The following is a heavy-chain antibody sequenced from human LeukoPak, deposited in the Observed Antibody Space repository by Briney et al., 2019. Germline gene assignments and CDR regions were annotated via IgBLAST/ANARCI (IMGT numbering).Heavy chain of an antibody. Sequence: GGSLRLYCAASGFTFSSYGMHWVRQAPGKGLEWVAVIWYDGSNKYYADSMKGRFTISRDNSKNTLYLQMNSLRAEDTAVYYCAKPGDDYGDSGYFDYWGQGTLVTVSS. CDR1: GFTFSSYG. D-gene: IGHD4-17*01. CDR3: AKPGDDYGDSGYFDY. CDR2: IWYDGSNK. V-gene: IGHV3-33*06. J-gene: IGHJ4*02.